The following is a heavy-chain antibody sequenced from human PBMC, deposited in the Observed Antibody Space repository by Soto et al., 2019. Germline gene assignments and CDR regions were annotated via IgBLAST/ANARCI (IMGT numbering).Heavy chain of an antibody. D-gene: IGHD4-17*01. CDR3: AKDHLETTVTTPSY. Sequence: QVQLVESGGGVVQPGRSLRLSCAASGFTFSSYGMHWVRQAPGKGLEWVAVISYDGNNKYYADSVKGRFTISRDNFKNTLYLQMDSLRAEDTAMYYCAKDHLETTVTTPSYWGQRTLVTVSS. J-gene: IGHJ4*02. V-gene: IGHV3-30*18. CDR2: ISYDGNNK. CDR1: GFTFSSYG.